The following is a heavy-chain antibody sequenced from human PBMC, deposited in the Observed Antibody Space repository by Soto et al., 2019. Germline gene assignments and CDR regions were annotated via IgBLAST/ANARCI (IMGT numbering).Heavy chain of an antibody. V-gene: IGHV1-69*04. CDR3: ARDPGPIGVVIDWFDP. Sequence: SVKVSCKASGGTFSSYTISWVRQAPGQGLEWMGRIIPILGIANYAQKFQGRVTITADKSTSTAYMELSSLRSEDTAVYYCARDPGPIGVVIDWFDPWGQGTLVTVSS. CDR2: IIPILGIA. CDR1: GGTFSSYT. D-gene: IGHD3-3*01. J-gene: IGHJ5*02.